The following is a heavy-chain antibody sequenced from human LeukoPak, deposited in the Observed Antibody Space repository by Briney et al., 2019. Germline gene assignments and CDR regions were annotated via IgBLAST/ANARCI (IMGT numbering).Heavy chain of an antibody. CDR2: IYHSGST. D-gene: IGHD2-2*01. J-gene: IGHJ4*02. CDR3: ARGSRSSTSGHFDY. CDR1: GGSISSGGYS. Sequence: PSQTLSLTCAVSGGSISSGGYSWSWIRQPPGKGQEWIGYIYHSGSTYYNPSLKSRVTISVDRSKNQFSLKLSSVTAADTAVYYCARGSRSSTSGHFDYWGQGTLVTVSS. V-gene: IGHV4-30-2*01.